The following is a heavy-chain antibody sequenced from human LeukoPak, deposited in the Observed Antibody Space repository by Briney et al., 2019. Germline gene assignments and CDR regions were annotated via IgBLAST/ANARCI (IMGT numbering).Heavy chain of an antibody. J-gene: IGHJ1*01. D-gene: IGHD3-22*01. CDR2: IYHSGST. V-gene: IGHV4-38-2*02. CDR1: GYSISSGYY. CDR3: ARERSYYYDSSGYPKPEYFQH. Sequence: PSETLSLTCTVSGYSISSGYYWGWIRQPPGKGLEWIGSIYHSGSTYYNPSLESRVTISVDTSKNQFSLKLSSVTAADTAVYYCARERSYYYDSSGYPKPEYFQHWGQGTLVTVSS.